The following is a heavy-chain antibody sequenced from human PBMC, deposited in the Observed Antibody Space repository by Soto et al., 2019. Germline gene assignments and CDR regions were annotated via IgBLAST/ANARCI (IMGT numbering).Heavy chain of an antibody. V-gene: IGHV3-30-3*01. CDR1: GFTFSSYA. CDR2: ISYDGNNK. Sequence: QVQLVESGGGVVQPGRSQRLSCAASGFTFSSYAMYWVRQAPGKGLEWVAVISYDGNNKYYADSVKGRFTISRDNSKNTRYQPMNSLRAEDTAVYYCARAGCDGGSCYTLVGLRYGMDVWGQGTTVIVSS. CDR3: ARAGCDGGSCYTLVGLRYGMDV. D-gene: IGHD2-15*01. J-gene: IGHJ6*02.